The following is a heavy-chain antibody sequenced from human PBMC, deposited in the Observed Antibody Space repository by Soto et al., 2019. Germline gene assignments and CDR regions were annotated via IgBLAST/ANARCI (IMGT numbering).Heavy chain of an antibody. CDR1: GGTFSSYT. J-gene: IGHJ4*02. D-gene: IGHD3-10*01. V-gene: IGHV1-69*04. CDR3: AREEYYYGSGAFFDY. CDR2: IIPILGIA. Sequence: SVKVSCKASGGTFSSYTISWVRQAPGQGLEWMGRIIPILGIANYAQRFQGRVTITADKSTSTAYMELSSLRSEDTAVYYCAREEYYYGSGAFFDYWGQGTLVTVSS.